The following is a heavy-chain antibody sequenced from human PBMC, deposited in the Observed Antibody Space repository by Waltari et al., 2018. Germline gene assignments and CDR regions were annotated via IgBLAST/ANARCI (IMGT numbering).Heavy chain of an antibody. CDR1: GGSISSHY. J-gene: IGHJ4*02. D-gene: IGHD6-13*01. CDR3: ARDSTAAAGAFDY. V-gene: IGHV4-59*11. Sequence: QVQLQESGPGLVKPSETLSLTCTVSGGSISSHYWSWIRQPPGKGLEWIGYIYYSGSTNYNPSLKSRVTISVDTSKNQFSLKLSSVTAADTAVYYCARDSTAAAGAFDYWVQGTLVTVSS. CDR2: IYYSGST.